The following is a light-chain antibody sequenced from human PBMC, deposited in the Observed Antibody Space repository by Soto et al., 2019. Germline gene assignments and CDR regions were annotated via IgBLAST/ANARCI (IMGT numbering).Light chain of an antibody. Sequence: EIVMTQSPATLSVSPGERATLSCRASQSVGANLAWYQQKPGQAPRLLIYGASTRAAGISPRFSGGGSGTEFTLIISSLQSEDFGVYYGRQYTYWPRTFGQGTKVGIK. CDR3: RQYTYWPRT. CDR2: GAS. CDR1: QSVGAN. J-gene: IGKJ1*01. V-gene: IGKV3-15*01.